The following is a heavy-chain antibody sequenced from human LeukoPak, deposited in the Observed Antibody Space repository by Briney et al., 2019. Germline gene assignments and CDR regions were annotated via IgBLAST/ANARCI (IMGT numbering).Heavy chain of an antibody. J-gene: IGHJ4*02. CDR3: AVRDGYNSLDFDY. CDR2: IIPILGIA. Sequence: SMKVSCKASGGTFSSYAISWVRQAPGQGLEWMGRIIPILGIANYAQKFQGRVTITADKSTSTAYMELSSLRSEDTAVYYCAVRDGYNSLDFDYWGQGTLVTVSS. V-gene: IGHV1-69*04. CDR1: GGTFSSYA. D-gene: IGHD5-24*01.